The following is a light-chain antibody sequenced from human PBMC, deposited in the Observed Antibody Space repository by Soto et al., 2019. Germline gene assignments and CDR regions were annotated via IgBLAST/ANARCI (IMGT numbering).Light chain of an antibody. CDR3: QQSYTTASIT. V-gene: IGKV1-39*01. J-gene: IGKJ5*01. Sequence: DIQMTQSPSSLSASVGDRVTITCRASQSISRNLNWYQHKPGKAPKLLIYAASSLQNGVPSRLSGGGSGTEFTLSISSLQPEDFGTYYCQQSYTTASITFGQGTRLEIK. CDR2: AAS. CDR1: QSISRN.